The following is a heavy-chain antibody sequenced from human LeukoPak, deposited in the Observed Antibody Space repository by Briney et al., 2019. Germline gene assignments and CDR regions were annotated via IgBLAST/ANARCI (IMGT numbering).Heavy chain of an antibody. CDR2: IYYSGST. Sequence: PSETLSLTCTVSGGSVSSGSYYWSWIRQPPGKGLEWIGYIYYSGSTNYNPSLKSRVTISVDTSKNQFSLKLSSVTAADTAVHYCARANIVATIGAFDIWGQGTMVTVSS. V-gene: IGHV4-61*01. D-gene: IGHD5-12*01. J-gene: IGHJ3*02. CDR1: GGSVSSGSYY. CDR3: ARANIVATIGAFDI.